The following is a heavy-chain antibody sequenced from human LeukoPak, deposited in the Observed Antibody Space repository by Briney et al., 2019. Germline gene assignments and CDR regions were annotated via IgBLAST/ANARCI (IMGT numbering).Heavy chain of an antibody. V-gene: IGHV4-59*01. CDR3: ASLEQLATTAYFDY. CDR2: IYYSGST. D-gene: IGHD6-13*01. CDR1: GGSISSYY. J-gene: IGHJ4*02. Sequence: PSETLSLTCTVSGGSISSYYWSWIRQPPGKGLEWIGYIYYSGSTNYNPSLKSRVTISVDTSKNQFSLKLSSVTAADTAVYYCASLEQLATTAYFDYWGQGTLVTVSS.